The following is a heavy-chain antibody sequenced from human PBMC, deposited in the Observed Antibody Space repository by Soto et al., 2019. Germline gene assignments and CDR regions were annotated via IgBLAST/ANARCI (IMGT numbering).Heavy chain of an antibody. V-gene: IGHV1-18*04. CDR2: ISAYNGNT. J-gene: IGHJ5*02. CDR1: RYTFTSYG. Sequence: ASVKVSCKXSRYTFTSYGISWVRQAPGQGLEWMGWISAYNGNTNYAQKLQGRVTMTTDTPTSTAYMERRSLRSDDTAVYYCARTRILIFDNWFDPWGQGTLVTAPQ. CDR3: ARTRILIFDNWFDP. D-gene: IGHD2-15*01.